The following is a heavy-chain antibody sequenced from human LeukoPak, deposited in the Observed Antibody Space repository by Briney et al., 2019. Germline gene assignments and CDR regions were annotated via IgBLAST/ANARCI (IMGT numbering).Heavy chain of an antibody. CDR2: IYHSGST. J-gene: IGHJ4*02. D-gene: IGHD3-10*01. CDR1: GYSISSGYY. V-gene: IGHV4-38-2*02. CDR3: ARDYGSGSYRDPFDY. Sequence: SETLSLTCTVSGYSISSGYYWGWIRQPPGKGLEWIGSIYHSGSTYYNPSLKSRVTISVDTSKNQFSLKLSSVTAADTAVYYCARDYGSGSYRDPFDYWGQGTLVTVSS.